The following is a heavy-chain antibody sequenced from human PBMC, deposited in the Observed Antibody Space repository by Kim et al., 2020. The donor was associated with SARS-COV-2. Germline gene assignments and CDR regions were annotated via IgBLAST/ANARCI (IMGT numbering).Heavy chain of an antibody. CDR3: AKERPLRYFDWSRYYYGMDV. CDR2: IWYDGSNK. Sequence: GGSLRLSCAASGFTFSSYGMHWVRQAPGKGLEWVAVIWYDGSNKYYADSVKGRFTISRDNSKNTLYLQMNSLRAEDTAVYYCAKERPLRYFDWSRYYYGMDVWGQGTTVTVSS. J-gene: IGHJ6*02. CDR1: GFTFSSYG. D-gene: IGHD3-9*01. V-gene: IGHV3-33*06.